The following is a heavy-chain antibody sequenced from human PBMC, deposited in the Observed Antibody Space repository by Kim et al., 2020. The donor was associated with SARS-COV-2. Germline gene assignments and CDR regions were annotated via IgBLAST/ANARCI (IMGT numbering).Heavy chain of an antibody. CDR3: ARGLNCNGSGSCYYFYY. D-gene: IGHD3-10*01. V-gene: IGHV1-69*05. CDR1: GCTFSSYS. Sequence: SVKVSCKASGCTFSSYSISWVRQAPGQGLEWMGWIIPIIGTANYAQKFQGRVTITTDTSTNTAYMELSSLRSDDTAVYYCARGLNCNGSGSCYYFYYWG. CDR2: IIPIIGTA. J-gene: IGHJ4*01.